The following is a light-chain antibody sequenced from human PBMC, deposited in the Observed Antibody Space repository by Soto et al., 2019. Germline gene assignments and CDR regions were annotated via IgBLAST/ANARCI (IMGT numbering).Light chain of an antibody. CDR1: QSVSSN. CDR2: GAS. Sequence: EIVLTQSPGTLSLSPGERATLSCRASQSVSSNLAWYQQKPGQAPRLLIYGASTRATGIPARFSGSGSGTDFSLTISSLEAEDFAVYYCQQRSNWPRTFGQGTKVDIK. CDR3: QQRSNWPRT. J-gene: IGKJ1*01. V-gene: IGKV3-11*01.